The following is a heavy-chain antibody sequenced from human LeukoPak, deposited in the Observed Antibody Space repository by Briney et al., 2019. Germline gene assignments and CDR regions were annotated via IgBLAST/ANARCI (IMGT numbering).Heavy chain of an antibody. J-gene: IGHJ3*02. CDR2: ISSSSSYI. V-gene: IGHV3-21*01. CDR1: GFTFSSYS. Sequence: PGGSLRLSCAASGFTFSSYSMNWVRQAPGKGLEWVSSISSSSSYIYYADSVKGRFTISRDNAKNSLYLQMNSLRAEDTAVYYCARVFSSWSGHAFDIWGQGTMVTVSS. D-gene: IGHD3-3*01. CDR3: ARVFSSWSGHAFDI.